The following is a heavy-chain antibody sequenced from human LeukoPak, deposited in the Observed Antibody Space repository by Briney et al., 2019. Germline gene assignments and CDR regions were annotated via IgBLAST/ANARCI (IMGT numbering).Heavy chain of an antibody. CDR1: GFTVSSNY. J-gene: IGHJ4*02. V-gene: IGHV3-53*01. Sequence: GGSLRLSCAASGFTVSSNYMSWVRQAPGKGLEWVSVIYSGGSTYYADSVKGRFTISRDNSKNTLYLQMNSLRAEDTAVYYCARDFGFVFRGLLSPGAFFDYWGQGTLVPVSS. CDR3: ARDFGFVFRGLLSPGAFFDY. CDR2: IYSGGST. D-gene: IGHD3-10*01.